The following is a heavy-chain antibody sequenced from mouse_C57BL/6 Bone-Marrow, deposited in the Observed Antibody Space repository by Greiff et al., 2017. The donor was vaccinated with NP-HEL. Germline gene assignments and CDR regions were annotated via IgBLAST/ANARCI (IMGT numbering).Heavy chain of an antibody. V-gene: IGHV5-12*01. Sequence: DVMLVESGGGLVQPGGSLKLSCAASGFTFSDYYMYWVRQTPEKRLEWVAYISNGGGSTYYPDTVKGRFTISRDNAKNTLYLQMSRLKSEDTAMYYCARHDYGSSYGFDYWGQGTTLTVSS. CDR3: ARHDYGSSYGFDY. D-gene: IGHD1-1*01. CDR2: ISNGGGST. CDR1: GFTFSDYY. J-gene: IGHJ2*01.